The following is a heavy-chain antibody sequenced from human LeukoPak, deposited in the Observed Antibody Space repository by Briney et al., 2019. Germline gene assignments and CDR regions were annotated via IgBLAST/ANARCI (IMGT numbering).Heavy chain of an antibody. CDR1: GGAICRYY. D-gene: IGHD5-18*01. V-gene: IGHV4-59*01. CDR2: IYYRGST. J-gene: IGHJ5*02. Sequence: SGTLSLTRGVSGGAICRYYWSGIRPPPGEGGECGGEIYYRGSTNYNPSLKSRVTISVDTSKSQFSLNLSSVTAADTAVYYCARRPLGWLYRYGRENLFDPWGQGTLVTVSS. CDR3: ARRPLGWLYRYGRENLFDP.